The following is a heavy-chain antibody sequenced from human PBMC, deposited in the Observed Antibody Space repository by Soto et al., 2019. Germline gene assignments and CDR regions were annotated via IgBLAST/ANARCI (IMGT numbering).Heavy chain of an antibody. CDR1: GGSISGYY. D-gene: IGHD5-12*01. CDR3: ARDSSGGYDSASFDY. Sequence: PSETLSLTCTVSGGSISGYYWSWIRQPPGKGLEWIGYINYSGSTNYNPSLKSRVTISVDTSKNQISLNLSSVTAADTAVYYCARDSSGGYDSASFDYWGQGTLVTVSS. V-gene: IGHV4-59*01. CDR2: INYSGST. J-gene: IGHJ4*02.